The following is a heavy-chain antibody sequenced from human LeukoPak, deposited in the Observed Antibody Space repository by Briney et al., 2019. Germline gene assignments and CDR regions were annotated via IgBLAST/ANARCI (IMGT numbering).Heavy chain of an antibody. Sequence: GASVKVSCKASGYTFTSYYMHWVRQAPGQGLEWMGIITPSGGSTSYAQKFQGRVTMTRDTSTSTVYMELSSLRSEDAAVYYCAREIAAAWTYFDYWGQGTLVTVSS. J-gene: IGHJ4*02. CDR2: ITPSGGST. CDR1: GYTFTSYY. D-gene: IGHD6-13*01. CDR3: AREIAAAWTYFDY. V-gene: IGHV1-46*01.